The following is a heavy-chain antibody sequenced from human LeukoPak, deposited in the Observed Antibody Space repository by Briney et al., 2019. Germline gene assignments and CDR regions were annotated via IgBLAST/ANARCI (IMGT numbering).Heavy chain of an antibody. Sequence: PSETLSLTCTVSGGSISSSSYYWGWIRQPPGKGLEWIGSIYYSGSTYYNPSLKSRVTISVDTSKNQFSLKLSSVTAADTAVYYCARDDSRHYYDSSDDYYYYYGMDVWGQGTTVTVSS. CDR3: ARDDSRHYYDSSDDYYYYYGMDV. J-gene: IGHJ6*02. V-gene: IGHV4-39*02. CDR2: IYYSGST. D-gene: IGHD3-22*01. CDR1: GGSISSSSYY.